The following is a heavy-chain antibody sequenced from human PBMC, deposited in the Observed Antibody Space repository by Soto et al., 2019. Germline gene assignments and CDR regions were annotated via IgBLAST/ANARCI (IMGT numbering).Heavy chain of an antibody. D-gene: IGHD3-9*01. V-gene: IGHV1-69*13. CDR1: GGTFSSYA. Sequence: SVKVSCKASGGTFSSYAISWVRQAPGQGLELMGGIIPIFGTANYAQKFQGRVTITADESTNTAYMDLRSLTSDDTAVYYCARDEGGYDILTGYYKAHHFDYWGQGVPVTVSS. J-gene: IGHJ4*02. CDR3: ARDEGGYDILTGYYKAHHFDY. CDR2: IIPIFGTA.